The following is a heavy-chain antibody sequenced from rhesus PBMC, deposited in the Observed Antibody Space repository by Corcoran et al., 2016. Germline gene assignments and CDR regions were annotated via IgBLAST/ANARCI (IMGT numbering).Heavy chain of an antibody. Sequence: QVKLQQWGEGLVKPSETLSLNCAVYGGSISGYYYLSWIRQPPGKGLEWIDYIYGNRASTTYNPSLKDRVTLSKDTSKNQFSLQLSSVTAADTTVYYCARGSSYSYYGLDSWGQGVVVTVSS. J-gene: IGHJ6*01. D-gene: IGHD4-29*01. V-gene: IGHV4-73*01. CDR3: ARGSSYSYYGLDS. CDR1: GGSISGYYY. CDR2: IYGNRAST.